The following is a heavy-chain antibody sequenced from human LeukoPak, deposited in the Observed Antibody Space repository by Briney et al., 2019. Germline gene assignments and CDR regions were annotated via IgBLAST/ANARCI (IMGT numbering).Heavy chain of an antibody. D-gene: IGHD5-24*01. Sequence: GGSLRLYCAASGFTFDDYAMHWVRQAPGKGLEWVSLISWDGGSTYYADSVKGRFTISRDNSKNSLYLRMNSLRAEDTALYYCAKDRSSRDGYNLIDYWGQGTLVTVSS. CDR1: GFTFDDYA. J-gene: IGHJ4*02. CDR2: ISWDGGST. V-gene: IGHV3-43D*04. CDR3: AKDRSSRDGYNLIDY.